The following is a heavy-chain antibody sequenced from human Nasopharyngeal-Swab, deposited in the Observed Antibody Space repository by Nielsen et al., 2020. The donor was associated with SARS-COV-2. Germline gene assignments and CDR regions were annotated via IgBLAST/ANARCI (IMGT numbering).Heavy chain of an antibody. Sequence: SETLSLTCTVSGGSISSYYWSWIRQPPGKGLEWIGYIYYSGSTNYNPSLKSRVTISVDTSKNQFSLKLGSVTAADTAVYYCARGYYDSSGWVDYYYYYMDVWGKGTTVTVSS. J-gene: IGHJ6*03. CDR2: IYYSGST. V-gene: IGHV4-59*01. CDR3: ARGYYDSSGWVDYYYYYMDV. CDR1: GGSISSYY. D-gene: IGHD3-22*01.